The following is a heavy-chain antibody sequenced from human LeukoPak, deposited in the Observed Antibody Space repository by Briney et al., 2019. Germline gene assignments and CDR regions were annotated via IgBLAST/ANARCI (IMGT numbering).Heavy chain of an antibody. J-gene: IGHJ4*02. D-gene: IGHD5-18*01. CDR3: VRDTLHTAHFDY. CDR2: VGGSGDL. V-gene: IGHV3-48*02. CDR1: GFTFSSYT. Sequence: GGSLRLSCAASGFTFSSYTMNWVRQAPGKGLQWVSTVGGSGDLHYSDSVKGRFTISRDNARNSLYLHMNSLRDEDTAVYYCVRDTLHTAHFDYWGQGTLVTVFS.